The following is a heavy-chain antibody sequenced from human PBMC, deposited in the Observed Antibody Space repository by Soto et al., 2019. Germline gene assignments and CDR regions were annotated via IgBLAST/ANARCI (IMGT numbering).Heavy chain of an antibody. Sequence: QVTLKESGPVLVKPTETLTLTCTVSGFSLSNARMGVSWIRQPPGKALEWLAHIFSNDEKSYSTSLKSRLTISKDTSNSQVVLTMTNMDPVDTATYYCARISVGSSSWYFDYWGQGTLVTVSS. CDR2: IFSNDEK. J-gene: IGHJ4*02. CDR3: ARISVGSSSWYFDY. D-gene: IGHD6-13*01. CDR1: GFSLSNARMG. V-gene: IGHV2-26*01.